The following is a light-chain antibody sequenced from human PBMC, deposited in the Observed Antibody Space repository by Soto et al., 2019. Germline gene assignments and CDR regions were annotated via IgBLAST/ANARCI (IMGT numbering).Light chain of an antibody. CDR1: QSITIW. Sequence: DIQMTQSPSTLSASVGDSVTITCRASQSITIWLAWYQQKPGKAPKLLIYDASSLEGGVPSRFRGSGSGTEFTLTISGLQPDDFATYYCQQYNSFSWTFGQGTKVDIK. CDR3: QQYNSFSWT. CDR2: DAS. J-gene: IGKJ1*01. V-gene: IGKV1-5*01.